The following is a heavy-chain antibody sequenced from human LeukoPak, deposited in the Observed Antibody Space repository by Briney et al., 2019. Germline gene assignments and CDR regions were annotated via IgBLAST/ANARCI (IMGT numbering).Heavy chain of an antibody. CDR2: MYTSGPA. CDR3: AALPDTTAWREY. CDR1: GDSIDGYF. D-gene: IGHD1-14*01. Sequence: SETLSLTCTLSGDSIDGYFWTWIRQPRGKRPEWIGYMYTSGPANYNPSLKGRVTISGDTSTNVFSLNVMSVTAADTAIYYCAALPDTTAWREYWGQGTLVTVSS. J-gene: IGHJ4*02. V-gene: IGHV4-59*13.